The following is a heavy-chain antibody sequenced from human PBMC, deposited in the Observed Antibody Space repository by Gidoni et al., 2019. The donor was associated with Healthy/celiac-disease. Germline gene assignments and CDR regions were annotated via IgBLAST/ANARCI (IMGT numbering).Heavy chain of an antibody. CDR3: ARGSTIFGVVITYYYGMDV. Sequence: EVQLVESGGGLVKPGGSLRLSCAASGVTFSSYSMNWVRQAPGKGLEWVSSISSSRSYIYYADSVKGRFTISRDNAKNSLYLQMNSLRAEDTAVYYCARGSTIFGVVITYYYGMDVWGQGTTVTVSS. CDR1: GVTFSSYS. J-gene: IGHJ6*02. D-gene: IGHD3-3*01. CDR2: ISSSRSYI. V-gene: IGHV3-21*01.